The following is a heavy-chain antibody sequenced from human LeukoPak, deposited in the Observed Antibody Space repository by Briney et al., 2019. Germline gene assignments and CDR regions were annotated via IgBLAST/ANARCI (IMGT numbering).Heavy chain of an antibody. Sequence: ASVKVSCKASGYAFTSYGISWVRQAPGQGLEWMGWISAYNGNTNYAQKLQGRVTKTTDTSTSTAYMELRSLRSDDTAVYYCAREPPRDDSSGFDYWGQGTLVTVSS. J-gene: IGHJ4*02. CDR2: ISAYNGNT. CDR3: AREPPRDDSSGFDY. CDR1: GYAFTSYG. D-gene: IGHD3-22*01. V-gene: IGHV1-18*01.